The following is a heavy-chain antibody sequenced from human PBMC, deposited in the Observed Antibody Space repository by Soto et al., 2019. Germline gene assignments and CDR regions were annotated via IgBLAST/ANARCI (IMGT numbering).Heavy chain of an antibody. V-gene: IGHV3-9*01. CDR1: GFTFDDYA. Sequence: GGSLRLSCAASGFTFDDYAMHWIRQAPGKGLEWVSGISWSSGSIGYADSVKGRFTISRDNAKNSLYLQMNSLRAEDTALYYCAKVGYCSGGSCYLTYYFDYWGQGTLVTVSS. J-gene: IGHJ4*02. CDR3: AKVGYCSGGSCYLTYYFDY. D-gene: IGHD2-15*01. CDR2: ISWSSGSI.